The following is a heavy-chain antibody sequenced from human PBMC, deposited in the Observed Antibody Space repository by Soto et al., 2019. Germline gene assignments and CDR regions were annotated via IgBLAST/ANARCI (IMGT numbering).Heavy chain of an antibody. D-gene: IGHD3-9*01. CDR2: IYYRGNA. Sequence: QLQLQESGPGLVKPSETLSLTCSVSDDSINSDKYYWGWIRQPPGKGLEWIGSIYYRGNAYYNPSPQTRVTISLDKSKSQFSMTLNSVTAADSAVYFCASLEGLATISYYFDFWGPGALVTVSS. CDR1: DDSINSDKYY. V-gene: IGHV4-39*01. CDR3: ASLEGLATISYYFDF. J-gene: IGHJ4*02.